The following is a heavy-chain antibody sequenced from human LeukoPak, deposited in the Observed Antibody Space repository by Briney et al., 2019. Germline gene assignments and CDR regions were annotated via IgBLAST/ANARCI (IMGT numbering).Heavy chain of an antibody. J-gene: IGHJ4*02. CDR3: ARVPPETYSSGWYYFDY. D-gene: IGHD6-19*01. CDR2: IYHSGST. Sequence: SETLSLTCTVSGYSISSGYYWGWIRQPPGKGLEWIGSIYHSGSTYYNPSLKSRVTISVDTSKNQFSLKLSSVTAADTAVYYCARVPPETYSSGWYYFDYWGQGTLVTVSS. CDR1: GYSISSGYY. V-gene: IGHV4-38-2*02.